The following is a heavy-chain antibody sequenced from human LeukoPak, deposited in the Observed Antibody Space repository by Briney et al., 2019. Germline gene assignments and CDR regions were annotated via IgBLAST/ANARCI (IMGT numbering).Heavy chain of an antibody. J-gene: IGHJ4*02. CDR1: GFTVSSNY. Sequence: GGSLRLSCAASGFTVSSNYMSWVRQAPGKGLEWVSVIYSGGSTYYADSVKGRFTISRDNSKNTLFLQMDSLRVEDTAVHYCAKVTGGDMITYGGVDYWGQGTLVTVSS. CDR2: IYSGGST. V-gene: IGHV3-53*01. D-gene: IGHD3-16*01. CDR3: AKVTGGDMITYGGVDY.